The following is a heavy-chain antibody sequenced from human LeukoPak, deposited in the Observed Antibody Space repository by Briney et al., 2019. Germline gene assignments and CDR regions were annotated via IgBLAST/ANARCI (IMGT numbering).Heavy chain of an antibody. D-gene: IGHD2-2*02. V-gene: IGHV3-30-3*01. CDR2: ISYDGSNK. Sequence: GGSLRLSCAASGFTFSSYAMHWVRQAPGKGLEWVAVISYDGSNKYYADSVKGRFTISRDNSKNTLYLQMNSLRAEDTAVYYCARSPLHDDPNTHGDWGQGTLVTVSS. J-gene: IGHJ4*02. CDR1: GFTFSSYA. CDR3: ARSPLHDDPNTHGD.